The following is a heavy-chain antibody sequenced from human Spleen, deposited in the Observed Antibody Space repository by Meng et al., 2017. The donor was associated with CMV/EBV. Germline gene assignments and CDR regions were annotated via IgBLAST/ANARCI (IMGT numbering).Heavy chain of an antibody. CDR3: ASREGGY. J-gene: IGHJ4*02. CDR1: GFTFSNYG. V-gene: IGHV3-21*01. D-gene: IGHD3-16*01. CDR2: ISSSSTYI. Sequence: GGSLRLSCATSGFTFSNYGMHWVRQAPGKGLEWVASISSSSTYIHYAGSVKGRFTISRDNAKNSLYLQMNHLRAEDTAVYFCASREGGYWGQGTLVTVSS.